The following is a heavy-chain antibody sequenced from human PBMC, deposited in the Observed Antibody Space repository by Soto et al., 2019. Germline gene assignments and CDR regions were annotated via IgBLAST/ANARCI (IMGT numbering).Heavy chain of an antibody. J-gene: IGHJ6*02. Sequence: PWGSLRLSCAASGFTFSSYWISFFRQAPGKGLEWVANIKQDGSEKYYVGSLKGRFTISRDNAKNSLYLQMNSLRAEDTAAYYCARAAPYYNGMDVWGQGTTVTVSS. D-gene: IGHD6-13*01. CDR3: ARAAPYYNGMDV. CDR2: IKQDGSEK. V-gene: IGHV3-7*01. CDR1: GFTFSSYW.